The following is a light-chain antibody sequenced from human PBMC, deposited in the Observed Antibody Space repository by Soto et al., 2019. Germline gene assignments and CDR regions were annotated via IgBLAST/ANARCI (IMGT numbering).Light chain of an antibody. Sequence: DSQMTQSPSTLSAAVGDRVTITCRASQTISKWLAWYQQKPGQAPKLLIYDASTLKTGVPSRFSGSGSGSEFNFTITGLQPDDFATYFCQQYNTYATFGQGTRL. CDR3: QQYNTYAT. J-gene: IGKJ5*01. V-gene: IGKV1-5*01. CDR2: DAS. CDR1: QTISKW.